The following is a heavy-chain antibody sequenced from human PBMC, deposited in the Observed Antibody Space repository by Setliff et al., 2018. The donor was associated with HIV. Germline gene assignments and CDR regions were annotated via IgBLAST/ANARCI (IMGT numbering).Heavy chain of an antibody. CDR1: GYSFTGSE. CDR3: ARHSDDRDPWYFDL. V-gene: IGHV5-10-1*01. CDR2: IDPSDSYT. Sequence: PGESLKISCVGSGYSFTGSEISWVRQMPGKGLEWMGKIDPSDSYTKYNPSFEGHVTISADKSINTAHLQLNSLKASDTAKYYCARHSDDRDPWYFDLWGRGTLVTVSS. J-gene: IGHJ2*01. D-gene: IGHD1-1*01.